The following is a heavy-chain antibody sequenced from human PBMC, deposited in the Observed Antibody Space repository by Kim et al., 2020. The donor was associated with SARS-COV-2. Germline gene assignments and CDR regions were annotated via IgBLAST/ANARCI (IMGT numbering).Heavy chain of an antibody. Sequence: YSPSRKSRLTITKDTSKNQVVLTMTNMDPVDTATYYCAHRSIVVVPAATRGFDYWGQGTLVTVSS. J-gene: IGHJ4*02. V-gene: IGHV2-5*01. D-gene: IGHD2-2*01. CDR3: AHRSIVVVPAATRGFDY.